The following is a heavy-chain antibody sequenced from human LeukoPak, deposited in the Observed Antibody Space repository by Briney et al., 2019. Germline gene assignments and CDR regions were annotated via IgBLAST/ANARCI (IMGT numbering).Heavy chain of an antibody. Sequence: GGSLRLSCAASGFTFSSYSMNWVRQAPGKGLEWVSSISSSSSYIYYADSVKGRFTISRDNAKNSLYLQMNSLRAEDTAVYYCAKDVRVGSAGFYYYYMDVWGKGTTVTVSS. D-gene: IGHD3-10*01. V-gene: IGHV3-21*01. CDR1: GFTFSSYS. CDR2: ISSSSSYI. J-gene: IGHJ6*03. CDR3: AKDVRVGSAGFYYYYMDV.